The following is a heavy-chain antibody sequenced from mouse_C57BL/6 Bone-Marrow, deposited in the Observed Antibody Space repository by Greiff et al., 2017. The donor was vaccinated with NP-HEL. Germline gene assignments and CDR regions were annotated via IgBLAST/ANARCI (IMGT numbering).Heavy chain of an antibody. CDR2: IWSDGST. J-gene: IGHJ4*01. CDR3: ARHESGCNPDYYAMDY. V-gene: IGHV2-6-1*01. D-gene: IGHD1-3*01. Sequence: VMLVESGPGLVAPSQSLSITCTVSGFSLTSYGVHWVRQPPGKGLEWLVVIWSDGSTTYNSALKSRLSISKDNSKSQVFLKMNSLQTDDTAMYYCARHESGCNPDYYAMDYWGQGTSVTVSA. CDR1: GFSLTSYG.